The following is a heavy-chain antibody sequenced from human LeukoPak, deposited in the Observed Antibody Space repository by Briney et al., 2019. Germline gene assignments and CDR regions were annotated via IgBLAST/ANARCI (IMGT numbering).Heavy chain of an antibody. D-gene: IGHD3-3*01. CDR1: GYTFTSYA. CDR3: AREGVRLLTIFGVVPGADYYFDY. V-gene: IGHV1-3*01. Sequence: GASVKVSYKASGYTFTSYAMHWVRQAPGQRLEWMGWINAGNGNTKYSQKFQGRVTITRDTSASTAYMELSSLRSEDTAVYYCAREGVRLLTIFGVVPGADYYFDYWGQGTLVTVSS. J-gene: IGHJ4*02. CDR2: INAGNGNT.